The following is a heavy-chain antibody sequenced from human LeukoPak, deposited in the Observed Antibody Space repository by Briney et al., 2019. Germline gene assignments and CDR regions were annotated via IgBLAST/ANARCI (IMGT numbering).Heavy chain of an antibody. J-gene: IGHJ6*03. D-gene: IGHD2-15*01. CDR2: MNPNSGNT. CDR3: ARALVVVVAANYMDV. V-gene: IGHV1-8*01. CDR1: GYTFTSYD. Sequence: ASVKVSCKASGYTFTSYDINWVRQAIGQGLEWMGWMNPNSGNTGYAQKLQGRVTMTRNTSISTAYMELSSLRSEDTAVYYCARALVVVVAANYMDVWGKGTTVTVSS.